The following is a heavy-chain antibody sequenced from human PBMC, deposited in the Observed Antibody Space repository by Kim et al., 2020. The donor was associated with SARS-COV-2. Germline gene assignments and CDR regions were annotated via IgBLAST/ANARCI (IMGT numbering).Heavy chain of an antibody. V-gene: IGHV1-46*01. Sequence: ASVKVSCKASGYTFTSYYMHWVRQAPGQGLEWMGIINPSGGSTSYAQKLQGRVTMTRDTSTSTVYMELSSLRSEDTAVYYCARKLCGRGGILTGCGQHDFNWFDTWGEGTLVTVSP. J-gene: IGHJ5*02. CDR1: GYTFTSYY. CDR2: INPSGGST. D-gene: IGHD3-9*01. CDR3: ARKLCGRGGILTGCGQHDFNWFDT.